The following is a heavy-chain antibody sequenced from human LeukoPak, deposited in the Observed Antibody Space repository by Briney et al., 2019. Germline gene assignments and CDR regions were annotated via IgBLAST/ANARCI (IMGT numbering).Heavy chain of an antibody. CDR3: ARGDDYKSTLFDY. Sequence: SGTLSLTCGVSGGSVINTNWWTWVRPPPGKGLEWIGEVHLDGRTNYNPSLESRLTMSVDVSENQVSLKLTSVTAADTAVYYCARGDDYKSTLFDYWGQGTLVTVSS. CDR2: VHLDGRT. D-gene: IGHD5-12*01. V-gene: IGHV4-4*02. CDR1: GGSVINTNW. J-gene: IGHJ4*02.